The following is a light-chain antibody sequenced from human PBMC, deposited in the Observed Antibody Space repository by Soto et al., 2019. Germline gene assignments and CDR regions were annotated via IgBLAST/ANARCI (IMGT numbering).Light chain of an antibody. J-gene: IGLJ2*01. CDR1: SSDVGGYNY. CDR3: SSDTSSSTSVV. V-gene: IGLV2-14*01. Sequence: QSVLTQPASVSGSPGQSITISCTGTSSDVGGYNYVSWYQQHPGKAPKLMIYDVSKWPSGVSNRFSGFKSGNTASLTISGLQAEDEADYYCSSDTSSSTSVVFGGGTKLTVL. CDR2: DVS.